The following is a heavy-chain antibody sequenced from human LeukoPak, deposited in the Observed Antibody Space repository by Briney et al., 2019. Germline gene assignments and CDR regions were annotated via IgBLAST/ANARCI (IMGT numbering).Heavy chain of an antibody. CDR2: IYYSGST. Sequence: SETLSLTCTVSGGSISSSSYYWGWIRQPPGKGLEWIGSIYYSGSTYYNPSLKSRVTISVDTSKNQFSLKLSSVTAADTAVYYCAREGNGGPDYWGQGTLVTVSS. J-gene: IGHJ4*02. V-gene: IGHV4-39*02. D-gene: IGHD4-23*01. CDR1: GGSISSSSYY. CDR3: AREGNGGPDY.